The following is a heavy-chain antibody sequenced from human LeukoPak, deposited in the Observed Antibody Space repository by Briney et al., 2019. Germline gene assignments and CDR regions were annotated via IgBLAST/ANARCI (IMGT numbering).Heavy chain of an antibody. V-gene: IGHV1-46*01. Sequence: ASVKVSCKASGYTFTSYYMYWVRQAPGQGLEWMGIINPNRGSTSYAHKFQGRVTMTRDMSTSTVYMELSSLRSEDTAIYYCATGSHVRVYDSSAYYGHYWGQGTLVTVSS. D-gene: IGHD3-22*01. CDR1: GYTFTSYY. J-gene: IGHJ4*02. CDR3: ATGSHVRVYDSSAYYGHY. CDR2: INPNRGST.